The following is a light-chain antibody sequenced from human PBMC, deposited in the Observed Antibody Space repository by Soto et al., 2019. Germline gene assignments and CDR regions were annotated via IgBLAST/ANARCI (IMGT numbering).Light chain of an antibody. V-gene: IGLV2-14*01. Sequence: QSALTQPASVSGSPGQSITISCTGTSSDVGGYNYVSWYQQHPGKAPKLMMYEVNNRPSGVSNRFSGSKSGNTASLIISGLQAEDEADYYCTSYTSSSTLSVFGTGTKVTVL. CDR3: TSYTSSSTLSV. CDR2: EVN. CDR1: SSDVGGYNY. J-gene: IGLJ1*01.